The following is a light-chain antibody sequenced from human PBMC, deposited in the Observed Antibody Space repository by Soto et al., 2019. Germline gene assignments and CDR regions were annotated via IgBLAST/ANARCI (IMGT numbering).Light chain of an antibody. V-gene: IGLV2-8*01. CDR2: DVN. CDR3: SSYAGSNKSF. CDR1: RRDVGGYYS. J-gene: IGLJ1*01. Sequence: QSVLAQPPCPCAPPGQSVTISFTGTRRDVGGYYSGSCSPQRPGKAPKLMIYDVNKRPSGVPDRFSGSKAGNTASLTVSGLQAEDEADYYCSSYAGSNKSFFGTGTKVTVL.